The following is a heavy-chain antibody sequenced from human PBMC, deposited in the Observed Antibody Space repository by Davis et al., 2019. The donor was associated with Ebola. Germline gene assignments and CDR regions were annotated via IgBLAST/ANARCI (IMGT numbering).Heavy chain of an antibody. D-gene: IGHD6-6*01. CDR2: INPNSGGT. CDR1: GYTFTGYY. CDR3: ARVLGYSSSSDY. Sequence: ASVKVSCKASGYTFTGYYMHWVRQAPGQGLEWMGWINPNSGGTNYAQKFQGRVTMTRDTSISTAYMELSRLRSDDTAVYYCARVLGYSSSSDYWGQGTLVTVSS. V-gene: IGHV1-2*02. J-gene: IGHJ4*02.